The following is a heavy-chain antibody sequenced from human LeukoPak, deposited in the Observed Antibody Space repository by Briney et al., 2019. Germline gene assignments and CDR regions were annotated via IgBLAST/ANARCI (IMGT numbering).Heavy chain of an antibody. CDR2: ISNSGGTA. D-gene: IGHD1-14*01. J-gene: IGHJ4*02. CDR3: AKATGYLL. Sequence: GGSLRLSCAASGFTFSSYEMNWVRQAPGKGLEWVSTISNSGGTAYYADSVKGRFTISRDDSENTLYLQMNSLRAEDTAVYYCAKATGYLLWGQGTLVTVSS. V-gene: IGHV3-23*01. CDR1: GFTFSSYE.